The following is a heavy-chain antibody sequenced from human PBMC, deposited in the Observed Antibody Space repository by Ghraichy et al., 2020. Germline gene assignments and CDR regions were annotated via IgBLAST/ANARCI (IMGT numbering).Heavy chain of an antibody. J-gene: IGHJ5*02. CDR2: IRDDGGEK. Sequence: GGSLRLSCAVSGFTFTRYWMSWVRQAPGKGLEWVANIRDDGGEKYYAESVRGRFTISRDNVQNLVFLQMDSLRVEDSAMYYCARDTNDYDWGSVRPTFEFNWFDPWGQGTLVTVS. D-gene: IGHD3-16*01. CDR1: GFTFTRYW. V-gene: IGHV3-7*01. CDR3: ARDTNDYDWGSVRPTFEFNWFDP.